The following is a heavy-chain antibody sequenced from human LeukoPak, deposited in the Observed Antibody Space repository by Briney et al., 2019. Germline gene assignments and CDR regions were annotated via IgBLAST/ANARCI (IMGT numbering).Heavy chain of an antibody. D-gene: IGHD3-10*01. Sequence: PGGSLRLSCAASGFTLSRYWMSWVRQAPGKGLEWVANIKEDGSEKYYVDSVKSRFTISRDNAKNSLYLHMNSLTAEDTAMYYCARDWVAGVPFDAFDIWGQGTMVSVSS. V-gene: IGHV3-7*03. CDR2: IKEDGSEK. CDR3: ARDWVAGVPFDAFDI. CDR1: GFTLSRYW. J-gene: IGHJ3*02.